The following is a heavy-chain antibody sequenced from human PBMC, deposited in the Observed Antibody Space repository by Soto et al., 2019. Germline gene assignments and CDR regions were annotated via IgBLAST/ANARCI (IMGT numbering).Heavy chain of an antibody. V-gene: IGHV3-30-3*01. CDR3: ARGGGGYYYYGMDV. J-gene: IGHJ6*02. CDR1: GFTFSGYA. Sequence: GGSLRLSCAASGFTFSGYAMHWVRQAPGKGLEWVALISYDGSNKYYADSVKGRFTVSRDSPKNTVFLQMNSLRPEDTAVYYCARGGGGYYYYGMDVWGQGTTVTVSS. CDR2: ISYDGSNK. D-gene: IGHD2-15*01.